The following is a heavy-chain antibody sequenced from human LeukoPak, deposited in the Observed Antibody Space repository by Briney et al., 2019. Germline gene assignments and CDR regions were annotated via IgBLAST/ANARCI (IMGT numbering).Heavy chain of an antibody. Sequence: ETLSLTCTVSGGSISSSSYYWGWVRQAPGKGLEWVSSISSSSSYIYYADSVKGRFTISRDNAKNSLYLQMNSLRAEDTAVYYCAREAEYWKGGDYWGQGTLVTVSS. CDR2: ISSSSSYI. V-gene: IGHV3-21*01. CDR1: GGSISSSSYY. J-gene: IGHJ4*02. CDR3: AREAEYWKGGDY. D-gene: IGHD1-1*01.